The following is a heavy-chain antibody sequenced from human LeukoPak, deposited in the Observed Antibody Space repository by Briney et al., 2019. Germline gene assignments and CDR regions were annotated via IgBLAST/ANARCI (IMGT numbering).Heavy chain of an antibody. J-gene: IGHJ4*02. D-gene: IGHD4-17*01. CDR1: GFTFTHYA. CDR3: AKGHGDWGGNYLDH. Sequence: GGSLRLSCIASGFTFTHYAMTWVRQAPGKGLEWVSDISASGSTIHYADSVKGRFTVSRDNSKNTVFLEMISLRVEDTALYHCAKGHGDWGGNYLDHWGQGAPVTVSS. V-gene: IGHV3-23*01. CDR2: ISASGSTI.